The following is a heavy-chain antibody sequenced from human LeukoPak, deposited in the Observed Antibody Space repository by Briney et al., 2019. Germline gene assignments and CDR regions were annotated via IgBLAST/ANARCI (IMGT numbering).Heavy chain of an antibody. Sequence: PSETLSLTCAVYGGSFSGYYWSWIRQPPGKGLEWIGEINHSGSTNYNPSLKSRVTISVDTSKNQFSLKLRSLTAADTAIFYCASIPGSSTSWYHFDNWGQGTLVTVSS. CDR1: GGSFSGYY. D-gene: IGHD6-13*01. V-gene: IGHV4-34*01. CDR3: ASIPGSSTSWYHFDN. CDR2: INHSGST. J-gene: IGHJ4*02.